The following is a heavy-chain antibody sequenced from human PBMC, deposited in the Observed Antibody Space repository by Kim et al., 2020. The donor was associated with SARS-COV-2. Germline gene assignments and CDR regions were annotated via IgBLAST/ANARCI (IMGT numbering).Heavy chain of an antibody. V-gene: IGHV3-30*18. Sequence: GGSLRLSCAASGFTFSSYGMHWVRQAPGKGLEWVAVISYDGSNKYYADSVKGRFTISRDNSKNTLYLQMNSLRAEDTAVYYCAKSLPPFGIAAAGLDYWGQGTLVTVSS. D-gene: IGHD6-13*01. CDR3: AKSLPPFGIAAAGLDY. CDR1: GFTFSSYG. CDR2: ISYDGSNK. J-gene: IGHJ4*02.